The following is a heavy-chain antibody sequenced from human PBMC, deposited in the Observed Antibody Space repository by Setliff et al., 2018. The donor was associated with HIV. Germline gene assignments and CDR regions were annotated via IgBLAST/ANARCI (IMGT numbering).Heavy chain of an antibody. J-gene: IGHJ3*02. D-gene: IGHD3-22*01. CDR2: ISVNKGHT. CDR1: GYPFNTYD. CDR3: ARDDSSGYYPSWAFDI. Sequence: GASVKVSCKASGYPFNTYDITWARQAPGQGLEWMGWISVNKGHTNYAQKFQDRVTMTTDTSTSTAYMELTGLRSDDTAAYYCARDDSSGYYPSWAFDIWGQGTMVT. V-gene: IGHV1-18*04.